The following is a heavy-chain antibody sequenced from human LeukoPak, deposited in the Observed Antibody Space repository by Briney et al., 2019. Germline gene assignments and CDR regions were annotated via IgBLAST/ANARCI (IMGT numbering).Heavy chain of an antibody. J-gene: IGHJ4*02. Sequence: ASVKLSCKCAGHTFTVYYMHWVRLPPGQGHEWMVWINPNSGGKNYAQKFQGRVTMTRDTSISTAYMELSRLRSDDTAGYYCARAYSYGYSYWGQGTLVTVSS. CDR2: INPNSGGK. V-gene: IGHV1-2*02. CDR1: GHTFTVYY. D-gene: IGHD5-18*01. CDR3: ARAYSYGYSY.